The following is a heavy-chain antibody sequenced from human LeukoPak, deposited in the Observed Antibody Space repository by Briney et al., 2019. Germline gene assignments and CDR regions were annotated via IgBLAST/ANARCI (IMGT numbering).Heavy chain of an antibody. J-gene: IGHJ5*02. CDR1: GFTFSNYA. D-gene: IGHD3-3*01. CDR2: ISGSDGST. V-gene: IGHV3-23*01. Sequence: GGSLRPSCAASGFTFSNYAMTWVRQAPGKGLECVSAISGSDGSTYYSDSVTGRFTISRDNSKNTLYLQMTSLRPDDTAVYYCAKDGYDFWSAYQIDLWGQGTLVTVSS. CDR3: AKDGYDFWSAYQIDL.